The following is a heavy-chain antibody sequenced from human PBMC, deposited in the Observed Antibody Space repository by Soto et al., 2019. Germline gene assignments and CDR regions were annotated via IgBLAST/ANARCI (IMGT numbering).Heavy chain of an antibody. D-gene: IGHD1-20*01. J-gene: IGHJ6*02. V-gene: IGHV1-69*12. CDR2: IIPIFGTA. CDR1: GGTFSSDA. Sequence: QVQLVQSGAEVKKPGSSVKVSCKASGGTFSSDAISWVRQAPGQGLEWMGGIIPIFGTANYALKLQGRVTITADESTSTAYMELSSLRSEDTAVYYCARVGYNWNDYYYYGMDVWGQGTTVTVSS. CDR3: ARVGYNWNDYYYYGMDV.